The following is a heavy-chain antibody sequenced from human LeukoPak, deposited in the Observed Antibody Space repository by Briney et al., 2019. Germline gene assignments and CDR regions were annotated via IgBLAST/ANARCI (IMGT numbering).Heavy chain of an antibody. V-gene: IGHV1-8*01. Sequence: GASVTVSFKASVYTFTSYDINWVRQATGQGREWTGWMNPNSGTTGYAQKFQGRVTMTTNTSISTAYMELSSLRSEDTAVYYCARVGGDTVTNRYWGQGTLVTVSS. CDR2: MNPNSGTT. CDR3: ARVGGDTVTNRY. CDR1: VYTFTSYD. D-gene: IGHD4-17*01. J-gene: IGHJ4*02.